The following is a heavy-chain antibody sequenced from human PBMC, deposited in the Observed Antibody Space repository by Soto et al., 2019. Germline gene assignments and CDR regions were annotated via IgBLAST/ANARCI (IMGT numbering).Heavy chain of an antibody. V-gene: IGHV3-48*01. CDR1: GFTFSSYS. Sequence: GGSLRLSCAASGFTFSSYSMNWVRQAPGKGLEWVSYISSSSSTIYYADSVKGRFTISRDNAKNSLYLQMNSLRAEDTAVYYCARDKDSGYLPHGDDFDYWGQGTLVTVSS. CDR2: ISSSSSTI. CDR3: ARDKDSGYLPHGDDFDY. D-gene: IGHD5-12*01. J-gene: IGHJ4*02.